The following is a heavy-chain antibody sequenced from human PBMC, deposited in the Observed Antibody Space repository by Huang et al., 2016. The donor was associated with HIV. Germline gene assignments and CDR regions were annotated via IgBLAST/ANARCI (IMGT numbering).Heavy chain of an antibody. CDR3: AHIGDIFAAYSPEYFDY. D-gene: IGHD2-15*01. Sequence: QITLKESGPTLVKPTQTLTLACTFSGFSLNTSGVGVAWIRQPPGKALEWLALIYWDDDKRSRPSLKSRLNISKDPSNNQVVLTMTNMDPVDTASYFCAHIGDIFAAYSPEYFDYWGQGALVTVSS. V-gene: IGHV2-5*02. CDR1: GFSLNTSGVG. CDR2: IYWDDDK. J-gene: IGHJ4*02.